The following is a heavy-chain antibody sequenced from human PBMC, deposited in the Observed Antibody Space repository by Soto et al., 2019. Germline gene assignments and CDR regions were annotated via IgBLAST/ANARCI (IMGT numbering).Heavy chain of an antibody. J-gene: IGHJ4*02. V-gene: IGHV3-23*01. CDR1: GFTFSSCA. D-gene: IGHD2-2*01. Sequence: GGSLRLSCAASGFTFSSCAMSWVRQAPGKGLEWVSGISGSGDTAYFADSVKGRFTISRDNSKNTLYLQMNSLRAEDTAVYYCAKKVPGLLGYCSSPSCNFDYWGQGTLVTVSS. CDR2: ISGSGDTA. CDR3: AKKVPGLLGYCSSPSCNFDY.